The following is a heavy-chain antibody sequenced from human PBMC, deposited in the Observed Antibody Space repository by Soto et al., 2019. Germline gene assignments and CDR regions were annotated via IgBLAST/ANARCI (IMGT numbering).Heavy chain of an antibody. CDR3: AKASGSSGRWRADWYFDL. V-gene: IGHV3-43*01. CDR2: ISWDGGST. Sequence: VQLVESGGVVVQPGGSLRLSCAASGFTFDDYTMNWFRQAPGKGLEWVSLISWDGGSTYYADSVTGRFTISRDNIKNSLYLQMNSLRNEDTALYYCAKASGSSGRWRADWYFDLWGRGTLVTVSS. D-gene: IGHD6-19*01. J-gene: IGHJ2*01. CDR1: GFTFDDYT.